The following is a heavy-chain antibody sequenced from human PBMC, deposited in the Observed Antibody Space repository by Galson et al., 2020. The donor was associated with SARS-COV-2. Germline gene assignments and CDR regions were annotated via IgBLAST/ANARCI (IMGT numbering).Heavy chain of an antibody. V-gene: IGHV4-39*01. CDR3: ASDFSSGYFDY. CDR2: IYYSGST. D-gene: IGHD3-22*01. J-gene: IGHJ4*02. Sequence: SETLSLTCTVSGGSISSSSYYWGWIRQPPGKGLEWIGSIYYSGSTYYNPSLKSRVTISVDTSKNQFSLKLSSVTAADTAVYYCASDFSSGYFDYWGQGTLVTVSS. CDR1: GGSISSSSYY.